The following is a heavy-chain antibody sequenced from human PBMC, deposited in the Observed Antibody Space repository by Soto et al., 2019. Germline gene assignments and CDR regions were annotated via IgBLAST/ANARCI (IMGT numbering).Heavy chain of an antibody. J-gene: IGHJ6*02. CDR3: AKDQYYDFWSGYYPTDYYYGMDV. V-gene: IGHV1-18*01. D-gene: IGHD3-3*01. CDR2: ISAYNGNT. CDR1: GYTFTSYG. Sequence: ASVKVSCKASGYTFTSYGISWVRQAPGQGLEWMGWISAYNGNTNYAQKLQGRVTMTTDTSTSTAYMELRSLRSDDTAVYYCAKDQYYDFWSGYYPTDYYYGMDVWGQGTTVTVSS.